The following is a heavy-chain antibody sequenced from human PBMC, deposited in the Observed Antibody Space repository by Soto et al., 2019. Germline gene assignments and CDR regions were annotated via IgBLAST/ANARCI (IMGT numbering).Heavy chain of an antibody. CDR2: ISSSSSYI. CDR1: GFTFSRYS. J-gene: IGHJ3*02. D-gene: IGHD2-15*01. V-gene: IGHV3-21*01. Sequence: VRLSCAASGFTFSRYSMNWFRQAPVKGLEWVSSISSSSSYIYYADSVKGRFTISRDNAKNSLYLQMNSLRAEDTAVYYCARPHRSGGSCYYTTGAFDIWGQGTMVTVSS. CDR3: ARPHRSGGSCYYTTGAFDI.